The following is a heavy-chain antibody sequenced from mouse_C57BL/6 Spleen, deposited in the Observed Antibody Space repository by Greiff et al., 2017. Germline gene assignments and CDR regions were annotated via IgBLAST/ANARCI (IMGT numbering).Heavy chain of an antibody. CDR2: ISSGGSYT. CDR1: GFTFSSYG. Sequence: EVQRVESGGDLVKPGGSLKLSCAASGFTFSSYGMSWVRQTPDKRLEWVATISSGGSYTYYPDSVKGRFTISRDNAKNTLYLQMSSLKSEDTAMYYCARREVGRYFDYWGQGTTLTVSS. J-gene: IGHJ2*01. V-gene: IGHV5-6*01. CDR3: ARREVGRYFDY. D-gene: IGHD4-1*01.